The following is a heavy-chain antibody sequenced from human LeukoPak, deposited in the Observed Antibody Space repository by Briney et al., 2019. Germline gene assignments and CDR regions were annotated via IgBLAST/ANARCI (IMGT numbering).Heavy chain of an antibody. Sequence: GGSLSLPCAASGSTFSSYSMKWVRQAPGKGREWVSYISSSRSTIYYTDSVKGRFTISRDNGKNSLYLQMNRLRAEDTAVYDWARGDKQDYGDYDGRYYFDYWGQGTLVTVSS. D-gene: IGHD4-17*01. CDR2: ISSSRSTI. J-gene: IGHJ4*02. CDR3: ARGDKQDYGDYDGRYYFDY. V-gene: IGHV3-48*01. CDR1: GSTFSSYS.